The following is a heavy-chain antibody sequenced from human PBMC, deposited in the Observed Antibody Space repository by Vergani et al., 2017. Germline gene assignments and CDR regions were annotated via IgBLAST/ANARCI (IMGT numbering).Heavy chain of an antibody. J-gene: IGHJ3*02. V-gene: IGHV1-69*11. D-gene: IGHD4-17*01. CDR3: AKGLPVSVEVYDYGDYADAFDI. CDR2: IIPILGTA. CDR1: GGTFSSYA. Sequence: QVQLVQSGAEVKKPGSSVKVSCKASGGTFSSYAISWVRQAPGQGLEWMGRIIPILGTANYAQKFQGRVTITADESTSTAYMELSSLRSEDTAVYYCAKGLPVSVEVYDYGDYADAFDIWGQGTMVTVSS.